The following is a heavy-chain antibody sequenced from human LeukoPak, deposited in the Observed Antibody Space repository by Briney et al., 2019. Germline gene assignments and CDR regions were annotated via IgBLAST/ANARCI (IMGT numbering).Heavy chain of an antibody. D-gene: IGHD1-14*01. V-gene: IGHV3-43*01. CDR2: ISWDGGST. CDR3: PKDAYGISGISSGFMDY. CDR1: GFTFDDYT. Sequence: GGSLRLSCAASGFTFDDYTMHWVRQAPGKGLEWVSLISWDGGSTYYADSVKGRFTISRDNSKNSLYLQMNSLRTEDTALYYCPKDAYGISGISSGFMDYWGQGTLVTVSS. J-gene: IGHJ4*02.